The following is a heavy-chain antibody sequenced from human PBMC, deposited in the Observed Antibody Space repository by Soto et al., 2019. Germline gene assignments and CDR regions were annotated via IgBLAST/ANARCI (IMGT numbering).Heavy chain of an antibody. CDR2: VSANNGHT. Sequence: AAVKVTCKATGFTFRNYGLNWVRQAPGQGLEWMGWVSANNGHTNYAQNLQGRFSMTTDTSTITAYMELRGLTFDDTAVYYCARDIESVTAKHFFYYYAMDVWGQGTTVTVSS. CDR1: GFTFRNYG. D-gene: IGHD2-8*01. CDR3: ARDIESVTAKHFFYYYAMDV. V-gene: IGHV1-18*01. J-gene: IGHJ6*02.